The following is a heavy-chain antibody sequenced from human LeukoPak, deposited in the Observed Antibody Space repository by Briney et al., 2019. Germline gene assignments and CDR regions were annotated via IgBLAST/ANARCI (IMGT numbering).Heavy chain of an antibody. V-gene: IGHV3-30*18. CDR1: GFTFSSYG. D-gene: IGHD5-18*01. Sequence: QPGRSLRLSCAASGFTFSSYGMHWVRQAPGKGLEWVAVISYDGSNKYYADSVKGRFTISRDNSKSTLYLQMNSLRAEDTAVYYCANSTAMYLWGQGTLVTVSS. J-gene: IGHJ5*02. CDR3: ANSTAMYL. CDR2: ISYDGSNK.